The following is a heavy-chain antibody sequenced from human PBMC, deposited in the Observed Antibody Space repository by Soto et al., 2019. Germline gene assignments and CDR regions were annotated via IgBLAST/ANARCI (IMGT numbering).Heavy chain of an antibody. V-gene: IGHV1-18*01. CDR3: AKHGQPPYYYYGMDV. CDR2: ISGYNGDT. Sequence: QGQLVQSGAEVKKPGASVKVSCKASGYTFTRYGISWVRQAPGQGLEWMGWISGYNGDTNYAQNLQGRVTMTIDTSTSTAYMELRSLTSDDTAVYYCAKHGQPPYYYYGMDVWGQGTTVTVSS. CDR1: GYTFTRYG. J-gene: IGHJ6*02.